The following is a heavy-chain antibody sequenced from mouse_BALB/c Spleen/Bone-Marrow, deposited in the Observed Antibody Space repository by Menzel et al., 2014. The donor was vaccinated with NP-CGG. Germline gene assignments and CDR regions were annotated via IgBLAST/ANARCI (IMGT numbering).Heavy chain of an antibody. Sequence: DVHLVESGGGLVQPGGSLRLSCATSGFIFTDYYMSWVRQPPGKALEWLGFIRNKANVYSTEYSVSVKGRFTISRDNSQSILYLQMNTLRAEDSATYYCVREEDGYYVGFAYWGQGTLVTVSA. J-gene: IGHJ3*01. CDR3: VREEDGYYVGFAY. D-gene: IGHD2-3*01. CDR2: IRNKANVYST. CDR1: GFIFTDYY. V-gene: IGHV7-3*02.